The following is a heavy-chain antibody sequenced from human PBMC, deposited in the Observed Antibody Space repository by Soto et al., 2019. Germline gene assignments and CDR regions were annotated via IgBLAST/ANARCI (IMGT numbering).Heavy chain of an antibody. V-gene: IGHV1-18*01. CDR2: ISAYNGNT. J-gene: IGHJ6*02. Sequence: ASVKVSCKASGYTFTSYGISWVRQAPGQGPEWMGWISAYNGNTNYAQKLQGRVTMTTDTSTSTAYRELRSLRSDDTAVYYCARITSFGVVLSADDYYGMDAWGQGTTVTVSS. CDR1: GYTFTSYG. D-gene: IGHD3-3*01. CDR3: ARITSFGVVLSADDYYGMDA.